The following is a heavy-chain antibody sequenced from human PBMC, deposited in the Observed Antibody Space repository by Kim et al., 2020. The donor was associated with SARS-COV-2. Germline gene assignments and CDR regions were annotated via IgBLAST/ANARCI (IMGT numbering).Heavy chain of an antibody. CDR2: IYTSGST. J-gene: IGHJ6*02. V-gene: IGHV4-61*02. Sequence: SETLSLTCTVSGGSISSGSYYWSWIRQPAGKGLEWIGRIYTSGSTNYNPSLKSRVTISVDTSKNQFSLKLSSVTAADTAVYYCARDRGTKYNWNDGYYYYGMDVWGQGTTVTVSS. CDR3: ARDRGTKYNWNDGYYYYGMDV. CDR1: GGSISSGSYY. D-gene: IGHD1-1*01.